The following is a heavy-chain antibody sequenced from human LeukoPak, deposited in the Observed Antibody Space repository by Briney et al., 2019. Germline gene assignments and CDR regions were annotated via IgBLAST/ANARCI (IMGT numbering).Heavy chain of an antibody. CDR1: GFPFSSYD. V-gene: IGHV3-48*03. CDR2: IHSSGGTI. D-gene: IGHD1-1*01. CDR3: TRKLTGTTYFDC. Sequence: GGSLRLSCATSGFPFSSYDMNWVRQAPGKGLEWVSYIHSSGGTIYYADSVKGRFTISRDSAKNSVYLRMNSLRAEDTALYYCTRKLTGTTYFDCWGQGILVTVSS. J-gene: IGHJ4*02.